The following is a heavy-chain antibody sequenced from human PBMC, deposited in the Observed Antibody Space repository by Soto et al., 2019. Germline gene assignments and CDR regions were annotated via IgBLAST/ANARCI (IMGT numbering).Heavy chain of an antibody. J-gene: IGHJ5*02. D-gene: IGHD5-12*01. CDR3: ARHHGPTTSENWFDP. Sequence: ASVKVSCKASGYTFFTYDISWVRQAPGQGLEWMGWISNSICDTKYAQKFQGRVTMNTDTSKTTAYLELRSLRSDDTAVYYCARHHGPTTSENWFDPWGQGTLVAVSS. V-gene: IGHV1-18*01. CDR1: GYTFFTYD. CDR2: ISNSICDT.